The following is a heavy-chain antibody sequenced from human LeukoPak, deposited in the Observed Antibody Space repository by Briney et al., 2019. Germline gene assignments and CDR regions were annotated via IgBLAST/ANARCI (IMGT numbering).Heavy chain of an antibody. V-gene: IGHV4-30-4*01. D-gene: IGHD6-13*01. CDR1: GGSISSGDYY. CDR2: IYYSGST. CDR3: ARHISTRDYYYYGMDV. Sequence: PSQTLSLTCTVSGGSISSGDYYWSWIRQPPGKGLEWIGYIYYSGSTYYNPSLKSRVTISVDTSKNQFSLKLSSVTAADTAVYYCARHISTRDYYYYGMDVWGQGTTVTVSS. J-gene: IGHJ6*02.